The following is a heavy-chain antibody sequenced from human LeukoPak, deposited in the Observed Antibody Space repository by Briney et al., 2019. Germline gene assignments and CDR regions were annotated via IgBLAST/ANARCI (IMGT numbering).Heavy chain of an antibody. D-gene: IGHD2/OR15-2a*01. Sequence: GGSLRLSCVTSGFTFSTYAVHWVRQAPGKGLEWVADILYGGSDQYYADSVKGRFTISRDDSKNTLYLHISSLRTEDTAVYYCARPANHYLHDGFDIWGQGTVVTVSS. CDR3: ARPANHYLHDGFDI. CDR1: GFTFSTYA. J-gene: IGHJ3*02. CDR2: ILYGGSDQ. V-gene: IGHV3-30*04.